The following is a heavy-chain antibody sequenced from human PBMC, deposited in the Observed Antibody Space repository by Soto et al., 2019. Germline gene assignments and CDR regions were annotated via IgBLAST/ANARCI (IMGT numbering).Heavy chain of an antibody. Sequence: GGSMRLSCAASGFTISSYWMHWVRQATGKGLVWVSRINSDGSSTSYADSVKGRFTISRDNAKNTLYLQMNSLRAEDTAVYYCARDPTYFYDSSGYYDYWGQGTLVTVSS. J-gene: IGHJ4*02. CDR2: INSDGSST. V-gene: IGHV3-74*01. D-gene: IGHD3-22*01. CDR3: ARDPTYFYDSSGYYDY. CDR1: GFTISSYW.